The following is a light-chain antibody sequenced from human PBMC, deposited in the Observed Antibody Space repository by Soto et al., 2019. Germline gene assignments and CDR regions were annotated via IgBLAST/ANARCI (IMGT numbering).Light chain of an antibody. J-gene: IGKJ1*01. Sequence: DFQMTQSPSSLSAPVGDSLSLTCRASQSISTYLNWYQQKPGKAPKLLIYAASSLQTGVPSRFSGSGSGTDFTLTISSLQPEDFATYYCQQSYSTGSWTFGQGTKVDIK. CDR3: QQSYSTGSWT. CDR1: QSISTY. CDR2: AAS. V-gene: IGKV1-39*01.